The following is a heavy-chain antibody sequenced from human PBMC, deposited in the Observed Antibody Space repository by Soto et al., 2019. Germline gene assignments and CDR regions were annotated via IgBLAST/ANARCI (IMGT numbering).Heavy chain of an antibody. CDR2: ISGSGGRGRG. D-gene: IGHD4-4*01. CDR1: GFSFRKYA. V-gene: IGHV3-23*01. Sequence: EVQLLESGGGLVQPGGSLRLSCVGSGFSFRKYAMNWVRQAPGKGLEWVSGISGSGGRGRGFYADPVQGRFTISRDNSKNTLYLEMNSLRAEDTAVYYCAKDLDDYSSAIDFWGQGTLVTVSS. CDR3: AKDLDDYSSAIDF. J-gene: IGHJ4*02.